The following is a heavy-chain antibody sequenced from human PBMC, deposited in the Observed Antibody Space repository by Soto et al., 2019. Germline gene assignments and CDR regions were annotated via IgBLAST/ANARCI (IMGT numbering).Heavy chain of an antibody. CDR2: INAGNGNT. Sequence: ASVKVSCKASGYTFTSYAMHWVRQAPGQRLEWMGWINAGNGNTKYSQKFQGRVTITRDTSASTAYMELSSLRSEDTAVYYCARGTTIFGVVIIPTEYYFEYWGQGTLVTVSS. V-gene: IGHV1-3*01. J-gene: IGHJ4*02. D-gene: IGHD3-3*01. CDR3: ARGTTIFGVVIIPTEYYFEY. CDR1: GYTFTSYA.